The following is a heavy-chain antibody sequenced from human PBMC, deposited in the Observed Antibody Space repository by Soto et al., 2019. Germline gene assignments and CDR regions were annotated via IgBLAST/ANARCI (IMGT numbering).Heavy chain of an antibody. V-gene: IGHV2-5*02. Sequence: SGPKLVNATQTLTLTCTFSGFSLSTRGVGVGWIRQPPGKALEWLALIYWDDDKRYSPSLKSRLTITKDTSKNQVVLTMTNMDPVDTATYYCAHSRRTWVPFDYWGQGTLVTVSS. CDR1: GFSLSTRGVG. D-gene: IGHD2-2*01. J-gene: IGHJ4*02. CDR2: IYWDDDK. CDR3: AHSRRTWVPFDY.